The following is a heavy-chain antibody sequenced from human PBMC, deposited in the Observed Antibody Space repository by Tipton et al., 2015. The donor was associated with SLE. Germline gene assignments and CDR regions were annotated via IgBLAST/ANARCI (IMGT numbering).Heavy chain of an antibody. CDR2: INHSGST. CDR3: ARGGPASKWRGP. Sequence: TLSLTCAVYGGSFSGYYWSWIRQPPGQGLEWIGEINHSGSTNYNPSLKSRVTISVDTSKNQFSLKLNSVTAADTAVYYCARGGPASKWRGPWGRGTQVTVSS. V-gene: IGHV4-34*01. D-gene: IGHD2-8*01. CDR1: GGSFSGYY. J-gene: IGHJ5*02.